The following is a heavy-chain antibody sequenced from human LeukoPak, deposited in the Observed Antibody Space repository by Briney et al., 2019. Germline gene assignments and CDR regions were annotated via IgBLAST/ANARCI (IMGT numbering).Heavy chain of an antibody. V-gene: IGHV1-2*02. CDR1: GYTFTGYY. CDR3: ARGIYDSSDFEHFQD. D-gene: IGHD3-22*01. CDR2: INPNSGGT. Sequence: ASVKVSCKASGYTFTGYYMHWVRQAPGQGLEWMGWINPNSGGTNYAQKFQGRVTLTRDTSISTAYMELSRLRSDDTAVYYCARGIYDSSDFEHFQDWGQGTLVTVSS. J-gene: IGHJ1*01.